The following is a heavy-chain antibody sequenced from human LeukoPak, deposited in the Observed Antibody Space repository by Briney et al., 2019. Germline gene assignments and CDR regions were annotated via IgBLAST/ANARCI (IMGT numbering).Heavy chain of an antibody. CDR3: ARSTAGLDY. D-gene: IGHD1-1*01. V-gene: IGHV3-7*01. J-gene: IGHJ4*02. Sequence: GGSPRLSCAASGFTFSNYWMSWVRQAPGKGLEWVANIRQDGSEKYYVDSMRGRFTISRDNAKNSLYLQMSSLRAEDTAVYYCARSTAGLDYWGQGTLVTVSS. CDR1: GFTFSNYW. CDR2: IRQDGSEK.